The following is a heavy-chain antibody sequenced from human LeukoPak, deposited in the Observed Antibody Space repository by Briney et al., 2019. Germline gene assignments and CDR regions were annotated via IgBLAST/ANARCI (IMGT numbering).Heavy chain of an antibody. CDR1: GGSFSGYD. J-gene: IGHJ4*02. V-gene: IGHV4-34*01. CDR2: MNQSGSA. D-gene: IGHD6-13*01. CDR3: ARTGYRSIWYAGYFDY. Sequence: SETLSLTCAVYGGSFSGYDWSWLGQRQGKGVGWRGEMNQSGSANYNPYLERGVSISIDVYKNKFSLQLSSVTAADTAVYYCARTGYRSIWYAGYFDYWGQGTLVTVSS.